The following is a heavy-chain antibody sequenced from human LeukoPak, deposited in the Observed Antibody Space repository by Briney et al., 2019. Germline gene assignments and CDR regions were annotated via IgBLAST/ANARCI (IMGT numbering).Heavy chain of an antibody. CDR3: ARQGSSTSPLFQH. J-gene: IGHJ1*01. CDR2: IWYDGSSK. V-gene: IGHV3-30*02. D-gene: IGHD2-2*01. CDR1: GFTFSSHG. Sequence: GGSLRLSCAASGFTFSSHGMHWVRQVPGKGLEWVAVIWYDGSSKYYADSVKGRFTISRDNSKNTLYLQMNSLRAEDTAVYYCARQGSSTSPLFQHWGQGTLVTVSS.